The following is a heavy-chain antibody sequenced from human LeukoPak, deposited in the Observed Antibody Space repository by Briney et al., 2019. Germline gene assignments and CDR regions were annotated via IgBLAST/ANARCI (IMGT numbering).Heavy chain of an antibody. Sequence: GGSLRLSCTASTFAFANHEMTWVRQAPGKGLEWVSTISGSGDNTYYADSVKGRFTISRDNSKNTLYLQMNSLRAEDTAVYYCAKWIVPRYYYDSSGYYFDYWGQGTLVTVSS. CDR3: AKWIVPRYYYDSSGYYFDY. D-gene: IGHD3-22*01. CDR1: TFAFANHE. CDR2: ISGSGDNT. J-gene: IGHJ4*02. V-gene: IGHV3-23*01.